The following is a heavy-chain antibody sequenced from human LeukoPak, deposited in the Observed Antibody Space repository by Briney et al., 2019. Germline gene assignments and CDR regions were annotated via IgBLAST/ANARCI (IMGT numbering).Heavy chain of an antibody. CDR1: GTPYSFSSYA. V-gene: IGHV1-69*04. CDR2: IIPISDIA. D-gene: IGHD1-26*01. J-gene: IGHJ4*02. CDR3: ARDREDSSSSFSY. Sequence: SVKVSCKASGTPYSFSSYAISWVRQAPGQGLEWMGRIIPISDIANYARRFRGRVTITADRSTATVYMDLSSLTSEDTAVYYCARDREDSSSSFSYWGQGTPVTVAS.